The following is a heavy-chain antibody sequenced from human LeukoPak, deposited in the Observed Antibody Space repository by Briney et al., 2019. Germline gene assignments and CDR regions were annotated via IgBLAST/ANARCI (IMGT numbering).Heavy chain of an antibody. Sequence: ASVKVSCKASGDTVRKYAIGWVRQAPGQGLGWIGGIISTYGASNSAQKFQGRVTLTTDESANTAYMELRSLRSEDTAVYYCARDRTGYGNYYFDSWGQGTPVTVSS. CDR3: ARDRTGYGNYYFDS. CDR1: GDTVRKYA. D-gene: IGHD5-18*01. CDR2: IISTYGAS. V-gene: IGHV1-69*05. J-gene: IGHJ4*02.